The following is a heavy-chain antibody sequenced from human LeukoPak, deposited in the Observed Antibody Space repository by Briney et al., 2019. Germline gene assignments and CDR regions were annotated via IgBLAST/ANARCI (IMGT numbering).Heavy chain of an antibody. CDR3: MSLTQNAFDI. CDR1: GFTFSGSA. J-gene: IGHJ3*02. CDR2: IRSKANNYAT. Sequence: PGGSLRLSCAASGFTFSGSAMHWVRQASGKGLEWVGRIRSKANNYATAFAASVKGRFTISRDDSKNTVYLQMNSLKTEDTAVYCCMSLTQNAFDIWGQGTMVTVSS. V-gene: IGHV3-73*01.